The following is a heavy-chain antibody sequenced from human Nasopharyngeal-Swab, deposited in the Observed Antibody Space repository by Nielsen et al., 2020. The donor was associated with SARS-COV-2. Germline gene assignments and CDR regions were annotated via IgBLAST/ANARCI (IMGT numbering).Heavy chain of an antibody. CDR3: ARVAWERMHYYFDY. CDR1: DDSFTSHH. D-gene: IGHD1-26*01. J-gene: IGHJ4*02. CDR2: SYPSGST. V-gene: IGHV4-4*07. Sequence: SETLSLTCTVSDDSFTSHHWSWNRQPAGKGLEWIGRSYPSGSTNYNPSLKSRVTMSVNTSKNQFSLKLSSVIAADTAVYYCARVAWERMHYYFDYWGPGTLVTVSS.